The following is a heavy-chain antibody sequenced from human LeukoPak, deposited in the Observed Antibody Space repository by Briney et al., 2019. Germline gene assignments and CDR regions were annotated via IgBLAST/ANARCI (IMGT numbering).Heavy chain of an antibody. V-gene: IGHV4-59*12. D-gene: IGHD3-10*01. CDR2: IYYGGST. CDR1: GGSISSYY. CDR3: ARLKSAYGPGSYTVYYYYYMDV. J-gene: IGHJ6*03. Sequence: PSETLSLTCTVSGGSISSYYWSWIRQPPGKGLERVGYIYYGGSTNYNPSLKSRVTISVDTSKNQFSLKLSSVTAADTAVYYCARLKSAYGPGSYTVYYYYYMDVWGKGTTVTISS.